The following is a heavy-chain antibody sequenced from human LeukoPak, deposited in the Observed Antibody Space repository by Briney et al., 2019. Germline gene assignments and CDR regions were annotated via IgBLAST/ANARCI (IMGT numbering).Heavy chain of an antibody. Sequence: ASVKVSCKASGYTFTSYGISWVRQAPEQGLEWMGWISAYNGNTNYAQKLQGRVTMTTDTSTSTAYMELRSLRSDDTAVYYCARVALGYCSSTSCYPVSFDYWGQGTLVTVSS. CDR3: ARVALGYCSSTSCYPVSFDY. V-gene: IGHV1-18*01. CDR2: ISAYNGNT. J-gene: IGHJ4*02. D-gene: IGHD2-2*01. CDR1: GYTFTSYG.